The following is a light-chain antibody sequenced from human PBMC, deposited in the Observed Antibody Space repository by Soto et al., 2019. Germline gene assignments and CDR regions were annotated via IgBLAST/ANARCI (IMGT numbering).Light chain of an antibody. V-gene: IGKV1-12*01. CDR1: QGINNW. Sequence: DIQMTQSPSSVSASVGYIFTITCRASQGINNWLAWYQKKPGKAPELLIYAVSYLQSGVPSRLRGSGYGTDLTITISSMKNEDFETYFCKQSSAFTLTFGGGTKVDIK. CDR2: AVS. J-gene: IGKJ4*01. CDR3: KQSSAFTLT.